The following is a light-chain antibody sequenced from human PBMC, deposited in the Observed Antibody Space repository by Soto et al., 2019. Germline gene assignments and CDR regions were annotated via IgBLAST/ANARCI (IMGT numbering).Light chain of an antibody. V-gene: IGLV2-14*03. J-gene: IGLJ1*01. Sequence: QSALTQPASVSGSPGQSITISCTGTNSDVGAYNYVYWYQQHPGEAPKLMIYDVNNRPSGVSNRFSGSKSGNAASLTISGLQAEDEADYYCSSYTSSRTYLFGPGTKLTVL. CDR1: NSDVGAYNY. CDR3: SSYTSSRTYL. CDR2: DVN.